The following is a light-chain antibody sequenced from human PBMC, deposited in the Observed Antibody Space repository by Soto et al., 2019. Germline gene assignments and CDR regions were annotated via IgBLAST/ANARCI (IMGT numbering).Light chain of an antibody. CDR1: QSVSSSY. Sequence: EIVLTQSPGTLSLSPGERATLSCRASQSVSSSYLAWYQQKPGQAPRLLIYGVSSRATGIPDRFSGSGSGTDFTLIISRLEPEDFAVYYCQQYGSSPPVTFGQGTRLEIK. CDR3: QQYGSSPPVT. CDR2: GVS. J-gene: IGKJ5*01. V-gene: IGKV3-20*01.